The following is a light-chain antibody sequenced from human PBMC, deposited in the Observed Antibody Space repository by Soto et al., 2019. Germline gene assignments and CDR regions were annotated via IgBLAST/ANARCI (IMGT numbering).Light chain of an antibody. CDR2: KAS. J-gene: IGKJ4*01. CDR3: QQYNTYPLT. CDR1: QSISPW. V-gene: IGKV1-5*03. Sequence: DIPMNQSPSTLSASVGDSVTITCRARQSISPWLAWYQQKPGKAPTLLIYKASSLEGGVPSRFSGSGSGTDFNITISSLQPDDFATYYRQQYNTYPLTFGGGTTVEIK.